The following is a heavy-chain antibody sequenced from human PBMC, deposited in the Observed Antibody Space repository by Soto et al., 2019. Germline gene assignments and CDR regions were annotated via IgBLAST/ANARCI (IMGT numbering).Heavy chain of an antibody. J-gene: IGHJ5*02. CDR2: ISYDGSNK. CDR3: ATVYYYDSSGDLS. V-gene: IGHV3-30*03. CDR1: GFTFSSYG. Sequence: QAQLVESGGGVVRPGRSLRLSCAASGFTFSSYGMHWVRQAPGKGLEWVAVISYDGSNKYYADSVKGRFTISRDNSKNTLYLQMNSLRAEDTAVYYCATVYYYDSSGDLSWGQGTLVTVSS. D-gene: IGHD3-22*01.